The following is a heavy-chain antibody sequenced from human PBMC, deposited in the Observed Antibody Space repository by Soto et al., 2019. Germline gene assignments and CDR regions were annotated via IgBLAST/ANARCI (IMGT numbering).Heavy chain of an antibody. D-gene: IGHD4-17*01. CDR2: IYHSGST. CDR3: AKYGENYYSGMDV. V-gene: IGHV4-38-2*01. J-gene: IGHJ6*02. Sequence: SETLSLTCAVSGYSISSGYYWGWIRQPPGKGLEWIGNIYHSGSTYYKPSLKSRVTISIDTSKNQFSLELSSVTAADTAVYYCAKYGENYYSGMDVWGQGTMVTVSS. CDR1: GYSISSGYY.